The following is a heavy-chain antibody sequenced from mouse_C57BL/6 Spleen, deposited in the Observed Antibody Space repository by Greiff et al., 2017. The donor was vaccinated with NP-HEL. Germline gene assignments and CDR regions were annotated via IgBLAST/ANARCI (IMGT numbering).Heavy chain of an antibody. D-gene: IGHD2-3*01. CDR2: IDPSDSYT. J-gene: IGHJ3*01. V-gene: IGHV1-69*01. CDR3: ARKSVMGDAY. Sequence: QVQLQQPGAELVMPGASVKLSCKASGYTFTSYWMHWVKQRPGQGLEWIGEIDPSDSYTNYNQKFKGKSTLTVDKSSSTAYMQLSSLTSEDSAVYYCARKSVMGDAYWGQGTLVTVSA. CDR1: GYTFTSYW.